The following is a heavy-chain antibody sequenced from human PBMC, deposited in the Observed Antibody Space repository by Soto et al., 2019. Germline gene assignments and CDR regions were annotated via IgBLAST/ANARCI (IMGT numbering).Heavy chain of an antibody. D-gene: IGHD6-6*01. V-gene: IGHV1-2*02. CDR3: AREVGKVGYSSSSCDY. CDR2: INPENGGT. CDR1: GYTFTGHY. Sequence: QVQLVQSGAEVKKPGASVKVSCKASGYTFTGHYMYWVRQAPGQGLEWMGWINPENGGTSYAQKFQGRVTMTTDTSIKTAYMELSRLRSDDTAVYYCAREVGKVGYSSSSCDYWGQGSLVTVST. J-gene: IGHJ4*02.